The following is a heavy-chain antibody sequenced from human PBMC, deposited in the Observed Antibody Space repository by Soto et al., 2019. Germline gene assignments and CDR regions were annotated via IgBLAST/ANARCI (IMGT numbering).Heavy chain of an antibody. CDR3: GRDGTKTLRDGFDP. CDR1: GASISGLY. CDR2: IYATGTT. Sequence: SETLSLTCTVSGASISGLYWSWIRQSAGKGLKWIGRIYATGTTDYNPTLKSRVMMSLDTSKKQFSLKLRSVTAAGTAVYYCGRDGTKTLRDGFDPWGQGISVTVSS. V-gene: IGHV4-4*07. D-gene: IGHD1-1*01. J-gene: IGHJ5*02.